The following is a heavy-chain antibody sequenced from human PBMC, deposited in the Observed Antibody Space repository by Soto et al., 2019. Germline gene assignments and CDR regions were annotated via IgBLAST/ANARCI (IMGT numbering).Heavy chain of an antibody. Sequence: GRSLRLSCAASEFSFDKYYMTWVRQAPGKGPEWVANIKPDGSEQYYVDSVKGRLTISRDNANNSLYLQMNSLRAEDTAVYFCARGNWNYYYGFDVWGQGTTVTVSS. J-gene: IGHJ6*02. CDR1: EFSFDKYY. CDR3: ARGNWNYYYGFDV. CDR2: IKPDGSEQ. V-gene: IGHV3-7*01. D-gene: IGHD1-20*01.